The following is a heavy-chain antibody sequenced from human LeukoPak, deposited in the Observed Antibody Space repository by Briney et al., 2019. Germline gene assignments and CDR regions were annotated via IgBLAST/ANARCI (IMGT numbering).Heavy chain of an antibody. D-gene: IGHD1-26*01. Sequence: GGSLRLSCAASGFTFSSYGMHWVRQAPGKGLEWVANIKQDGSQKYYVDSVKGRFTISRDNAKNSLYLQMNSLRVEDTAVYYCARGGGATDQWGQGTLVTVSS. V-gene: IGHV3-7*04. CDR1: GFTFSSYG. CDR3: ARGGGATDQ. CDR2: IKQDGSQK. J-gene: IGHJ4*02.